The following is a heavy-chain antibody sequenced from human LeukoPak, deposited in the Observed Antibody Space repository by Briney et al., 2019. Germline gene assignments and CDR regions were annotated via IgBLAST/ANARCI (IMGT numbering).Heavy chain of an antibody. J-gene: IGHJ4*02. V-gene: IGHV3-48*01. Sequence: PGGSLRLSCAASGFTFSSYSMNWVRQAPGKGLEWVSYISSSSSAIYYADSVKGRFTISRDNAMNSLYLQMHSLRAEDTAVYYCYSALVNFDHWGQGTLVTVSS. CDR1: GFTFSSYS. CDR2: ISSSSSAI. CDR3: YSALVNFDH. D-gene: IGHD2-21*01.